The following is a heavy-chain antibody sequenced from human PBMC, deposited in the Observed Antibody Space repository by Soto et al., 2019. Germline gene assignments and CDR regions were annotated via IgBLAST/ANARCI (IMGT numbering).Heavy chain of an antibody. CDR1: GGTFSSYA. J-gene: IGHJ3*02. D-gene: IGHD4-17*01. CDR3: ARDRGDYGGNYAFSRLDAFDI. CDR2: SIPIFGTA. V-gene: IGHV1-69*01. Sequence: QVQLVQSGAEVKKPGSSVKVSCKASGGTFSSYAISWVRQAPGQGLEWMVGSIPIFGTANYAQKFQGRVTIPRDECTSTAYMALGRLRSEDTAVYYCARDRGDYGGNYAFSRLDAFDIWGQGTMVTVS.